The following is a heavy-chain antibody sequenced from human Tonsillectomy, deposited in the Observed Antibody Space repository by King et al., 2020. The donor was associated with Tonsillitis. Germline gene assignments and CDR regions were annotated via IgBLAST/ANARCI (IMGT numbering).Heavy chain of an antibody. D-gene: IGHD6-13*01. J-gene: IGHJ5*02. CDR1: GGSFSGYY. CDR3: AREPEKAAAGDWFAP. CDR2: INHSGST. Sequence: VQLQQWGAGLLKPSETLSLTCAVYGGSFSGYYWSWIRQPPGKGLEWIGEINHSGSTNYNPSLKSRVTISVDTSKNQFSLKLSSVTAADTAVYYCAREPEKAAAGDWFAPCGQRTLLSVSS. V-gene: IGHV4-34*01.